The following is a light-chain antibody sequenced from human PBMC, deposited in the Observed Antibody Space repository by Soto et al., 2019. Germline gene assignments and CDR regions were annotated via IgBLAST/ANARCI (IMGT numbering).Light chain of an antibody. CDR1: QTVSSNF. J-gene: IGKJ1*01. CDR2: GAS. CDR3: QQYGSSPET. V-gene: IGKV3-20*01. Sequence: EMVLTQSPDTLSVSPGERATLSCSASQTVSSNFLAWYQQRPGQAPRLLIYGASSRAAGIPDRFSGSGSGTDFTLTISRLETEDLAVDYGQQYGSSPETFGQGTKVDIK.